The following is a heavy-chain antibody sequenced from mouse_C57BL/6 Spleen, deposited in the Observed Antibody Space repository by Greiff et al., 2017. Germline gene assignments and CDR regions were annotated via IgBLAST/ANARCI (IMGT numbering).Heavy chain of an antibody. CDR3: ADDGRGAMDY. CDR2: FDPGTGIL. J-gene: IGHJ4*01. CDR1: GFNIKNTY. Sequence: EVQLQQSVAELVRPGASVKLSCTASGFNIKNTYMHWVKQRPERGLEWIGRFDPGTGILKYAPKFQGKATMTADTSSSTAYLQLSSLTSEDTAIYYCADDGRGAMDYWGQGTSVTVSS. V-gene: IGHV14-3*01. D-gene: IGHD2-12*01.